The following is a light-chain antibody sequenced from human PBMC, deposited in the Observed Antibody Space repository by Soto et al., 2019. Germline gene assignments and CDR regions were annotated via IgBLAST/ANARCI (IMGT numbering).Light chain of an antibody. J-gene: IGKJ1*01. CDR3: QRRRNLPT. CDR2: DAS. V-gene: IGKV3-11*01. CDR1: QSVSRY. Sequence: LKERRAGLEWSSGGTATHSSRASQSVSRYLAWYQQKPGQAPRLLFYDASNRAAGIPTRFSGSGSGTDFTLTISSLEPVDFAVYSCQRRRNLPTFGQGTKLDIK.